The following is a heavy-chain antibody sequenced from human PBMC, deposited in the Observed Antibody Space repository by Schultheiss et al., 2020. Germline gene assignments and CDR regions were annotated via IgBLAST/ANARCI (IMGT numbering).Heavy chain of an antibody. V-gene: IGHV4-34*01. CDR3: ASLKRRSPFVSGCTTTRCWSYFDY. CDR2: INHSGST. Sequence: SETLSLTCAVYGGSFSGYYWSWIRQPPGKGLEWNGEINHSGSTNYNPSLKSRVTISVDTYKNQFSLKLSSVAAADTAVYYCASLKRRSPFVSGCTTTRCWSYFDYWGRGILVTVSS. J-gene: IGHJ4*02. D-gene: IGHD2/OR15-2a*01. CDR1: GGSFSGYY.